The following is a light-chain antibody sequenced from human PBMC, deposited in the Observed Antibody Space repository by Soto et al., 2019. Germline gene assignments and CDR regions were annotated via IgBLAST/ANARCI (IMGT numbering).Light chain of an antibody. J-gene: IGLJ2*01. CDR3: SSYTGSSTLV. Sequence: QSALTQPASVSGSPGQSITISCTGTSSDVGGYDYVSWYQQHPGKAPKLMIYDVRDRPSGVSNRFSGSKSGNTASLTISGLQAEDEADYYFSSYTGSSTLVFGGGTKLTVL. CDR2: DVR. V-gene: IGLV2-14*01. CDR1: SSDVGGYDY.